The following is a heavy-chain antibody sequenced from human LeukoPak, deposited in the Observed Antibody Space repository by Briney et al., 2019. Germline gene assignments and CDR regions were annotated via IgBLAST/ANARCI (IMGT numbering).Heavy chain of an antibody. Sequence: GGSLRLSCAASGFTFSDYYMSWIRQAPGKGLEWVSYISSSGSTIYYADSVKGRFTISRDNAKNSLYLQMNSLRAEDTAVYYCARDSRFLEWLLGNYYYMDVWGKGTTVTVSS. D-gene: IGHD3-3*01. J-gene: IGHJ6*03. CDR3: ARDSRFLEWLLGNYYYMDV. CDR1: GFTFSDYY. V-gene: IGHV3-11*04. CDR2: ISSSGSTI.